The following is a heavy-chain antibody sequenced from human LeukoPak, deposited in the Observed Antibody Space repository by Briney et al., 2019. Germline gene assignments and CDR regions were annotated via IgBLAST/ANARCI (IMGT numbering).Heavy chain of an antibody. CDR3: AIAGTEYYGSGSDYYYYYMDV. V-gene: IGHV1-18*01. CDR1: GYTFTSYG. J-gene: IGHJ6*03. D-gene: IGHD3-10*01. Sequence: ASVKVSCKASGYTFTSYGISWVRQAPGQGLEWMGWISAYNGNTNYAQKLQGRVTMTTDTSTSAAYMELRSLRSDDTAVDYCAIAGTEYYGSGSDYYYYYMDVWGKGTTVTVSS. CDR2: ISAYNGNT.